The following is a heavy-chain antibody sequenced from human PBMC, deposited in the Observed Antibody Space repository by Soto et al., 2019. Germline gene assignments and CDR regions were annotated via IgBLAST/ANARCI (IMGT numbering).Heavy chain of an antibody. CDR3: ARESQLVRGVMVNGMEV. CDR2: ISSSGSTI. V-gene: IGHV3-48*03. D-gene: IGHD3-10*01. Sequence: GGSLRLSCAASGFTFSSYEMNLVRQAPGKGLEWVSYISSSGSTIYYADSVKGRFTISRDNAKNSLYLQMNSLRAEDTAVYYCARESQLVRGVMVNGMEVWGEGTTVTVSP. CDR1: GFTFSSYE. J-gene: IGHJ6*04.